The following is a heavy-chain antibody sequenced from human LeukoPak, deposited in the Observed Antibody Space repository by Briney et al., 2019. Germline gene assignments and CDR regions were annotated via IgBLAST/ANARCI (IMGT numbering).Heavy chain of an antibody. D-gene: IGHD3-22*01. J-gene: IGHJ4*02. CDR2: ISASNGNT. V-gene: IGHV1-18*01. CDR3: ARADYDSSGYYSHGVY. CDR1: GYTFTAYG. Sequence: ASVKVSCKASGYTFTAYGISWVRQAPGQGLEWMGWISASNGNTNYAQKFQGRVTMTTDSSTNTAYMDLRSLRSDDTAVYYCARADYDSSGYYSHGVYWGQGTLVTVSS.